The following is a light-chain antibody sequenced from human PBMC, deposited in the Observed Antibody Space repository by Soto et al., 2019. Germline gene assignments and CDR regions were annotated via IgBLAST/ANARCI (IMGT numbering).Light chain of an antibody. CDR2: DAS. J-gene: IGKJ1*01. CDR3: QQYGSSPRT. V-gene: IGKV3-20*01. Sequence: IVLTQSPGTLSLSPGERATLSCRARQSVSSSYLAWYQQKPGQAPRLLIYDASSRDTGIPDRFSGRGSGTDFTLTISRLEPEDFAEYYCQQYGSSPRTFGQGTKVEIK. CDR1: QSVSSSY.